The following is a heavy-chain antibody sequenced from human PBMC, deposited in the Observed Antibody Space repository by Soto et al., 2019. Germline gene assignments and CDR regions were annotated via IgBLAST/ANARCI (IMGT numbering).Heavy chain of an antibody. CDR1: GGSFSGYY. V-gene: IGHV4-34*01. CDR3: ARAWGHAADI. J-gene: IGHJ3*02. CDR2: INHSGST. D-gene: IGHD7-27*01. Sequence: SETLSLTCAVYGGSFSGYYWSWIRQPPGKGLEWIGEINHSGSTNYNPSLKSRVTISVDTSKNQFSLKLSSVTAADTAVYYCARAWGHAADIWGQGTMVTV.